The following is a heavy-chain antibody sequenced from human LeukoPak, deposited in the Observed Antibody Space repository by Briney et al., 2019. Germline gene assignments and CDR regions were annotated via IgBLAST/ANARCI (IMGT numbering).Heavy chain of an antibody. Sequence: GGSLRLSCEASGFTFTSYAMHWVRQAPGKGLEWVSSISASGSGTFYTDSMSGRFTISGDNAKKTLFLQMKNLRLGDTALYYCAKGRDTSGRQNFDFWGQGTLVTVSS. CDR3: AKGRDTSGRQNFDF. CDR1: GFTFTSYA. D-gene: IGHD6-19*01. CDR2: ISASGSGT. J-gene: IGHJ4*02. V-gene: IGHV3-23*01.